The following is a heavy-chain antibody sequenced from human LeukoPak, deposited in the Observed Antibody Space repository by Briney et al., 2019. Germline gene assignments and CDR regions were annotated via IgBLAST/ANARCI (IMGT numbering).Heavy chain of an antibody. CDR3: VRVQADGHSDI. Sequence: SETLSLTCTVSGGSISSYYWSWILQPPGKGLGWIGYIYYRGSTKYNPSLESRVTISVDMSKNQFSLKLNSVTAADTAVYYCVRVQADGHSDIWGQGTMVTVSS. CDR2: IYYRGST. V-gene: IGHV4-59*01. D-gene: IGHD5-24*01. CDR1: GGSISSYY. J-gene: IGHJ3*02.